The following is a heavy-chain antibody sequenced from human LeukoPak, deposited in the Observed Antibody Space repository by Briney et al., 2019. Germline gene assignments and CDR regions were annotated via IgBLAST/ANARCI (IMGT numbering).Heavy chain of an antibody. J-gene: IGHJ4*02. Sequence: ASVKVSCKASGYTFTGYYMHWVRQAPGQGLEWMGWINPNSGGTNYAQKFQGRVTMTRDTSTSTVYMELSSLRSEDTAVYYCARGKRSSSTNGKGAFDYWGQGTLVTVSS. CDR3: ARGKRSSSTNGKGAFDY. CDR2: INPNSGGT. CDR1: GYTFTGYY. D-gene: IGHD6-13*01. V-gene: IGHV1-2*02.